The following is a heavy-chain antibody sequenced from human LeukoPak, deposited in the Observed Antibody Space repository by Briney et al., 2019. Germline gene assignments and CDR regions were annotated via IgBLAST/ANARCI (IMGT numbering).Heavy chain of an antibody. CDR1: GITLTYDW. J-gene: IGHJ3*01. Sequence: GGPLRLSCAASGITLTYDWMSWVRQAPGKGLEWVGRIKSKTDGETTDYAAPVKGRFTVSRDDSKNMVALQMNSLKTEDTAVYYCTKERYCASTTCPGAFDLWGQGTMVTVSS. D-gene: IGHD2-2*01. CDR2: IKSKTDGETT. CDR3: TKERYCASTTCPGAFDL. V-gene: IGHV3-15*01.